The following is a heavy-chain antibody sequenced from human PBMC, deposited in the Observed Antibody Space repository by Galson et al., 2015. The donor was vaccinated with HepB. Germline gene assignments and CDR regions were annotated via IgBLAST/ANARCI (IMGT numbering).Heavy chain of an antibody. CDR1: GSTFSSYT. J-gene: IGHJ4*02. V-gene: IGHV1-69*02. D-gene: IGHD6-19*01. CDR2: IIPSLGIA. Sequence: SVKVSCKASGSTFSSYTISWVRQAPGQGLEWMGRIIPSLGIANYAQKFQGRVTITADKSTSTAYMELSSLRSEDTAVYYCARDTLPGIAVAGVFDYWGQGTLVTVSS. CDR3: ARDTLPGIAVAGVFDY.